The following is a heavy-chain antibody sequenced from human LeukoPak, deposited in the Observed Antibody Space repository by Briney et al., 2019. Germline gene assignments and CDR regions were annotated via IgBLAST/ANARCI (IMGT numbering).Heavy chain of an antibody. V-gene: IGHV1-69*02. D-gene: IGHD3-3*01. CDR3: AVTLEWYPKFDY. CDR2: IIPILGIA. J-gene: IGHJ4*02. Sequence: GASVKVSCKASGGTFSSYTIGWVRQAPGQGLEWIGRIIPILGIANYAQKFQGRVTITADESTSTAYMELSSLRSEDTAVYYCAVTLEWYPKFDYWGQGTLVTVSS. CDR1: GGTFSSYT.